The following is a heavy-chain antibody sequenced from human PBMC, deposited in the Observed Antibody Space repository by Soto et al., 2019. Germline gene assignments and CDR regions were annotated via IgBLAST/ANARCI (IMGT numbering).Heavy chain of an antibody. V-gene: IGHV3-33*01. D-gene: IGHD2-2*01. CDR1: GFTFSSYG. Sequence: PGGSLRLSCAASGFTFSSYGMHWVRQAQGKGMEWVAVIWYDGSNKYYADSVKGRFTMSTDNSKNTLYLQMNSLRAEDTAVYYCARKYCTSTSRQHLLVCMDVWGQGTTVTVSS. CDR2: IWYDGSNK. CDR3: ARKYCTSTSRQHLLVCMDV. J-gene: IGHJ6*02.